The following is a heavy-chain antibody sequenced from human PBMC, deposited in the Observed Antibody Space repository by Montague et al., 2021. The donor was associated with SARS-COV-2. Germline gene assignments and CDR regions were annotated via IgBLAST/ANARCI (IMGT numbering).Heavy chain of an antibody. D-gene: IGHD6-13*01. CDR1: GDSISYFN. CDR3: ARDVVAAPGTFDY. J-gene: IGHJ4*02. V-gene: IGHV4-4*07. CDR2: VSASGRT. Sequence: SETLSLTCTVSGDSISYFNWSWIRQPAGKGLEWIGSVSASGRTNYNPSXNSRVTMSVDTSKKQFSLRLSPVTAADTAVYYCARDVVAAPGTFDYWGQGTLVTVSS.